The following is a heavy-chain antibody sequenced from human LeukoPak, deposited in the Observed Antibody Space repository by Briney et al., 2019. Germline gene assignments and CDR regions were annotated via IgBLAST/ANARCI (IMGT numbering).Heavy chain of an antibody. D-gene: IGHD4-23*01. CDR1: GYSFTSYW. V-gene: IGHV5-51*01. CDR3: ARVPPTVVTGDYFDY. CDR2: IYPGDSDT. Sequence: AGESLKISCKGSGYSFTSYWIGWVRQMPGKGLEWMGIIYPGDSDTRYSPSFQGQVTISADKSISTAYLQWSSLKASDTAMYYCARVPPTVVTGDYFDYWGQGTLVTVSS. J-gene: IGHJ4*02.